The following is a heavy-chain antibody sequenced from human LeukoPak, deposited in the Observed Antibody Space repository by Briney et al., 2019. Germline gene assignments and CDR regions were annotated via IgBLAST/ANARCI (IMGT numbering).Heavy chain of an antibody. CDR1: GGSISSYY. V-gene: IGHV4-59*01. D-gene: IGHD6-19*01. Sequence: SETLSVTCTVSGGSISSYYWSWIRQPPGKGLEWIGYIYYSGSTNYNPSLKSRVTISVDTSKNQFSLKLSSVTAADTAVYYCAGGWLVNFDYWGQGTLVTVSS. J-gene: IGHJ4*02. CDR3: AGGWLVNFDY. CDR2: IYYSGST.